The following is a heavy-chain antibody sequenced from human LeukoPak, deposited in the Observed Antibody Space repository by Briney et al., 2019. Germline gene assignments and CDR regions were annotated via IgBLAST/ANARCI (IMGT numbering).Heavy chain of an antibody. CDR3: ARVEMATIYFDY. J-gene: IGHJ4*02. CDR2: IYYSGST. Sequence: PSETLSLTCTVSGGSISSYYWSWIRQPPGXXXEWIGYIYYSGSTNYNPSLKSRVTISVDTSKNQFSLKLSSVTAADTAVYYCARVEMATIYFDYWGQGTLVTVSS. CDR1: GGSISSYY. D-gene: IGHD5-24*01. V-gene: IGHV4-59*01.